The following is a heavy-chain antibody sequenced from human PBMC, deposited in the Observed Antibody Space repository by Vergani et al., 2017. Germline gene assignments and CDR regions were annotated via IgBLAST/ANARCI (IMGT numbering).Heavy chain of an antibody. Sequence: QVQLVQSGAEVKKPGASVKVSCKASGYTFTSYAMHWVRQAPGQRLEWMGWSNAGNGNTKYSQEFQGRVTITRDTSASTAYMELSSLRSEDMAVYYCATVAYFDSSGYYWWDYWGQGTLVTVSS. CDR2: SNAGNGNT. CDR1: GYTFTSYA. J-gene: IGHJ4*02. CDR3: ATVAYFDSSGYYWWDY. V-gene: IGHV1-3*02. D-gene: IGHD3-22*01.